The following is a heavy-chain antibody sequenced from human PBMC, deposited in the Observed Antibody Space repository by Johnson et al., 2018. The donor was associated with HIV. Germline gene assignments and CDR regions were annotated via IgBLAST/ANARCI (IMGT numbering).Heavy chain of an antibody. D-gene: IGHD3-22*01. J-gene: IGHJ3*02. V-gene: IGHV3-30*04. CDR2: ISYDGSNK. CDR3: ASQIYDYDRGGYSGVCDI. Sequence: QVQLVESGGGVVQPGRSLRLSCAASGFTFSSYAMHWVRQAPGKGLEWVAVISYDGSNKYYADSVKGRFTISRDNSKNTLYLQMNSLRAEDTAVYYCASQIYDYDRGGYSGVCDIWGQGTMVTVSS. CDR1: GFTFSSYA.